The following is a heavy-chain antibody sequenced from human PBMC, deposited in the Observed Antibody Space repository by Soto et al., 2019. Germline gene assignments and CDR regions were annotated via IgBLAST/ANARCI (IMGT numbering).Heavy chain of an antibody. D-gene: IGHD3-3*01. Sequence: PGGSLRLSCAASGFTVSSNYMSWVRQAPGKGLEWVSVIYSGGSTYYADSVEGRFTISRDNSKNTLYLQMNSLRAEDTAVYYCASRPPEVNYYGVFDYWGQGALVTVSS. V-gene: IGHV3-53*01. CDR3: ASRPPEVNYYGVFDY. CDR2: IYSGGST. J-gene: IGHJ4*02. CDR1: GFTVSSNY.